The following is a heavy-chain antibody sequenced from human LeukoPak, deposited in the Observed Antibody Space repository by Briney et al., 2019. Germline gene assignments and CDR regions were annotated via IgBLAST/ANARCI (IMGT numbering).Heavy chain of an antibody. D-gene: IGHD3-22*01. CDR3: AKDIHPGLDSGASCCFDY. J-gene: IGHJ4*02. Sequence: GASVKVSCKTSGYTFSRHGITCVRQAPGQGLEWMGWVSAYNVNTNYAQNGQGRVTMTTDTSTNTAYMELRSLRSDDTAVYYCAKDIHPGLDSGASCCFDYWGQGTPVTVSS. V-gene: IGHV1-18*01. CDR2: VSAYNVNT. CDR1: GYTFSRHG.